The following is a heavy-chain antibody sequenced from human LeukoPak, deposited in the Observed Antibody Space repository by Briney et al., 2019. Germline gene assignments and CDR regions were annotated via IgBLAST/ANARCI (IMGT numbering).Heavy chain of an antibody. J-gene: IGHJ4*02. CDR3: TTDSEDQDFDY. CDR1: GFTFSNAW. V-gene: IGHV3-15*01. CDR2: IKSKTDGGTT. Sequence: RGSLRLSCAASGFTFSNAWMSWVGQAPGKGLEWVGRIKSKTDGGTTDYAAPVKGRFTISRDDSKNTLYLQMNSLKTEDTAVYYCTTDSEDQDFDYWGQGTLVTVSS. D-gene: IGHD2-2*01.